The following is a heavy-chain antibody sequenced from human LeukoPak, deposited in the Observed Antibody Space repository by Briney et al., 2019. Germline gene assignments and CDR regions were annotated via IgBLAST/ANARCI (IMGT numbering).Heavy chain of an antibody. Sequence: SETLSLTCTVSGGSISSYYWSWIRQPPGKGLEWIGYIYYSGSTNYNPSLKSRVTISVDTSKNQFSLKLSSVTAADTAVYYCARGGGGRAARDAFDIWGQGTMVTVSS. J-gene: IGHJ3*02. D-gene: IGHD3-16*01. CDR3: ARGGGGRAARDAFDI. V-gene: IGHV4-59*01. CDR1: GGSISSYY. CDR2: IYYSGST.